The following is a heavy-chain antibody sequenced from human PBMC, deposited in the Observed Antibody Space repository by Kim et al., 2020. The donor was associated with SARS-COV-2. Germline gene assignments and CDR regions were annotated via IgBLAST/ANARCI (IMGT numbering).Heavy chain of an antibody. V-gene: IGHV3-7*01. CDR3: ARERLRFRELSLYYYYYGMDV. D-gene: IGHD3-10*01. CDR2: IKQDGSEK. J-gene: IGHJ6*02. CDR1: GFTFSSYW. Sequence: GRSLRLSCAASGFTFSSYWMSWVRQAPGKGLEWVANIKQDGSEKYYVDSVKGRFTISRDNAKNSLYLQMNSLRAEDTAVYYCARERLRFRELSLYYYYYGMDVWGQGTTVTVSS.